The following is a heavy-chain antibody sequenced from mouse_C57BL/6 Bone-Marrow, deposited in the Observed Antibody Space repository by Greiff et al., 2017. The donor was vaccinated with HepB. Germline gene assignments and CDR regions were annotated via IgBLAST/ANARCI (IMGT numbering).Heavy chain of an antibody. Sequence: VQLQHPGAELVMPGASVKLSCKASGYTFTSYWMHWVKQRPGQGLEWIGEIDPSDSYTNYNQKFKGKSTLTVDKSSSTAYMQLSSLTSEDSAVYYCARLWLLRGYAMDYWGQGTSVTVSS. CDR1: GYTFTSYW. CDR3: ARLWLLRGYAMDY. V-gene: IGHV1-69*01. D-gene: IGHD2-3*01. CDR2: IDPSDSYT. J-gene: IGHJ4*01.